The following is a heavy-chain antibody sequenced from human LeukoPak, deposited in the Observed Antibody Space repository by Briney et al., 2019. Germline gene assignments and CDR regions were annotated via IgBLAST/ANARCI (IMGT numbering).Heavy chain of an antibody. CDR3: ARVSRYSSGWRNFDY. J-gene: IGHJ4*02. CDR1: GYTFTGYY. D-gene: IGHD6-19*01. Sequence: ASVKVSCKASGYTFTGYYMHWVRQAPGQGLEWMVWINPNSGGTNYAQKFQGRVTMTRDTSINTAYMELSRLRSDDTAVYYCARVSRYSSGWRNFDYWGQGTLVTVSS. V-gene: IGHV1-2*02. CDR2: INPNSGGT.